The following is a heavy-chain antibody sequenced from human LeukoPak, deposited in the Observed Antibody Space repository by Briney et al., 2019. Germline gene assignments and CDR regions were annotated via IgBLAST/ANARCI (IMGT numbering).Heavy chain of an antibody. CDR1: GYTFTSNY. J-gene: IGHJ5*02. CDR2: ISTSGGST. D-gene: IGHD5-24*01. V-gene: IGHV1-46*01. CDR3: ARDNSVRDEAWWFNP. Sequence: ASVKVSCKAFGYTFTSNYMHLGRQGPGQGHEWVGVISTSGGSTTYAQKFQGRVTLTRDMSTSTDYLELSSLRSEDTAVYYCARDNSVRDEAWWFNPWGQGTLVTVPS.